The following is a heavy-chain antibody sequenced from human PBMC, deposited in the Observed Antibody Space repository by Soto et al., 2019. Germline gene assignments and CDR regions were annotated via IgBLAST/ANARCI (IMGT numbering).Heavy chain of an antibody. CDR3: AREPATAKPEGVDF. J-gene: IGHJ4*02. V-gene: IGHV1-2*02. Sequence: ASVKVSWNASGYTFSAYYIHWVIQAPGQGLEWMGWINTNSGGTKYAPKFQGGVTMTRDTSITTAYMELSRLRSGDTAVYYCAREPATAKPEGVDFWGQGTLVTVSS. CDR2: INTNSGGT. D-gene: IGHD1-1*01. CDR1: GYTFSAYY.